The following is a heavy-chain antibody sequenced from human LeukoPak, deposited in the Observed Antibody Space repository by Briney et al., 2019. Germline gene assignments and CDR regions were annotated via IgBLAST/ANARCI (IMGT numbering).Heavy chain of an antibody. CDR3: AKRGVVIRVILVGFHKEAYYFES. V-gene: IGHV3-23*01. Sequence: AGGSLRLSCAVSGITLSNYGISWVRQAPGRGLEWVAGISGSGGATRYADSVKGRFTISRDNAKNTLYLQMNSLRAEDTAVYFCAKRGVVIRVILVGFHKEAYYFESWGQGALVTVSS. CDR1: GITLSNYG. D-gene: IGHD3/OR15-3a*01. J-gene: IGHJ4*02. CDR2: ISGSGGAT.